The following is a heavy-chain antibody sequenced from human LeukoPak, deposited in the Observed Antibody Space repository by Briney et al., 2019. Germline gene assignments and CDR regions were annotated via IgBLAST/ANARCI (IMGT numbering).Heavy chain of an antibody. CDR3: ARDTYYDFFFDY. CDR1: GGSFSGYY. J-gene: IGHJ4*02. D-gene: IGHD3-3*01. Sequence: SETLSLTCAVYGGSFSGYYWSWIRQPPGKGLEWIGEINHSGSTNYNPSLKSRVTISVDTSKNQFSLKLSSVTAADTAVYYCARDTYYDFFFDYWGQGTLVTVSS. V-gene: IGHV4-34*01. CDR2: INHSGST.